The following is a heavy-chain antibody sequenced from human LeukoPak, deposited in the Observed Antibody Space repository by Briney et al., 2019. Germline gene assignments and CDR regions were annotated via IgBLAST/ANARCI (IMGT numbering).Heavy chain of an antibody. D-gene: IGHD3-3*01. CDR3: ARDALFGVIIINWFDP. CDR1: GYTFTSYG. Sequence: ASVKVSCKASGYTFTSYGISWVRQAPGQGLEWMGWISAYNGNTNYAQKLQGRVTMTTDTSTNTAYMELRRLRSDDTAVYYCARDALFGVIIINWFDPWGQGTLVTVSS. V-gene: IGHV1-18*01. J-gene: IGHJ5*02. CDR2: ISAYNGNT.